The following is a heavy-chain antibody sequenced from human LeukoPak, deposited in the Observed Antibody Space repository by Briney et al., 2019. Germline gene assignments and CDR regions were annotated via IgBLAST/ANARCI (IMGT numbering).Heavy chain of an antibody. V-gene: IGHV3-33*06. Sequence: PGRSLRLSCAASGFTFSSYGMHWVRQAPGKGLEWVAVIWYDGSNKYYADSVKGRFTISRDNSKNTLYLQMNSLRAEDTAVYYCAKSFVVITSYFQHWGQGTLVTVSS. J-gene: IGHJ1*01. CDR3: AKSFVVITSYFQH. D-gene: IGHD3-22*01. CDR1: GFTFSSYG. CDR2: IWYDGSNK.